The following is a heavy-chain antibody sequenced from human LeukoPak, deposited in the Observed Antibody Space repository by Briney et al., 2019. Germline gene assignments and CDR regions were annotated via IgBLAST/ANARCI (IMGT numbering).Heavy chain of an antibody. CDR3: ARAVYCSGGGCFWYFDL. CDR2: ISSSSRFI. V-gene: IGHV3-21*01. D-gene: IGHD2-15*01. Sequence: GGSLRLSCAASGFTFSSYSMNWVRQAPGKGLEWVSLISSSSRFIYYGDSVKGRFTISRDNAKKSLYLQMNSLRAEDTAVYYCARAVYCSGGGCFWYFDLWGRGTLVTVSS. CDR1: GFTFSSYS. J-gene: IGHJ2*01.